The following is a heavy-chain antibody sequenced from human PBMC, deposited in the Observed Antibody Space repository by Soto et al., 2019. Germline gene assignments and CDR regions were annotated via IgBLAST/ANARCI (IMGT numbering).Heavy chain of an antibody. CDR2: IFSSGTT. V-gene: IGHV4-30-4*01. Sequence: SETLSLTCTVSGDSISSGNKYWGWIRQPPGKGLEWIGYIFSSGTTYYNPSLKSRLTMSLDASQNQFSLKLNSLTDADTAVYFCARVPSPFDYYYAMDVWGQGTTVTVSS. CDR3: ARVPSPFDYYYAMDV. CDR1: GDSISSGNKY. J-gene: IGHJ6*02. D-gene: IGHD3-16*01.